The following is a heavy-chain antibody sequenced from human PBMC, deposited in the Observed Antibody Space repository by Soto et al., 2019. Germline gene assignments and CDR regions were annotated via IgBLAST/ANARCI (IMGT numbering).Heavy chain of an antibody. CDR3: ARSLTTIAAAGPWHYYYYYGMDV. D-gene: IGHD6-13*01. V-gene: IGHV3-30*03. Sequence: GGSLRLSCAASGFTFSSYGMHWVRQAPGKGLEWVAVISYDGSNKYYADSGKGRLTNTRDNSKNTLYLQMNSLRAEDTAVYYCARSLTTIAAAGPWHYYYYYGMDVWGQGTTVTVSS. J-gene: IGHJ6*02. CDR1: GFTFSSYG. CDR2: ISYDGSNK.